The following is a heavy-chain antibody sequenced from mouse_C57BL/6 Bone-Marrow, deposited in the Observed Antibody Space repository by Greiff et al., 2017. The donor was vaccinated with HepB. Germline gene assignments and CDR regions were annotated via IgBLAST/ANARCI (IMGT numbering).Heavy chain of an antibody. CDR1: GYSITSGYY. D-gene: IGHD1-2*01. V-gene: IGHV3-6*01. J-gene: IGHJ2*01. Sequence: EVQLVESGPGLVKPSQSLSLTCSVTGYSITSGYYWNWIRQFPGNKLEWMGYISYDGSNNYNPSLKNRISITRDTSKNQFFLKLNSVTTEDTATYYCARGLLRQDFDYWGQGTTLTVSS. CDR2: ISYDGSN. CDR3: ARGLLRQDFDY.